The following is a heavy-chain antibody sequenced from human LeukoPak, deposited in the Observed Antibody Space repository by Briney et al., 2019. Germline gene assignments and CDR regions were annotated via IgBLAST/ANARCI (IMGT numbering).Heavy chain of an antibody. D-gene: IGHD3-22*01. CDR3: AKERGFLIAD. V-gene: IGHV3-33*06. Sequence: QSGGSLRLSCAASGFSLSGNGLHWVRQAPGKGLEWVAVTWYDGTNKYYADSVKGRFTVARDNSKNTLFLQMNSLRAEDTGVYYCAKERGFLIADWGQGTLVTVSS. CDR2: TWYDGTNK. CDR1: GFSLSGNG. J-gene: IGHJ4*02.